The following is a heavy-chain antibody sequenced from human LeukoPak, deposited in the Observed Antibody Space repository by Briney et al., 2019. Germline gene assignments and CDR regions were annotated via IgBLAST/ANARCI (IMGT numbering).Heavy chain of an antibody. V-gene: IGHV3-74*01. J-gene: IGHJ2*01. CDR2: IRSDGTST. D-gene: IGHD3-10*01. CDR3: ARGRVVTMVRGVIITVWYFDL. Sequence: QPGGSLRLSCAASGFTFSNYWMHWVRQGPGKGLVWVSRIRSDGTSTSYADSVKGRFTISRDNAKNTLYLQMSSLRAEDTAVYYCARGRVVTMVRGVIITVWYFDLWGRGTLVTVSS. CDR1: GFTFSNYW.